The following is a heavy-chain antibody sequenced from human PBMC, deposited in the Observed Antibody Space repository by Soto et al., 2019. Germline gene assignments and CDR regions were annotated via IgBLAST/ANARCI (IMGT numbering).Heavy chain of an antibody. V-gene: IGHV4-39*01. CDR1: GGPISSSSYY. J-gene: IGHJ5*02. Sequence: LSLTCTVSGGPISSSSYYWGWIRQPPGKGLEWIGRIYYSGSTYYNPSLKSRVTISVDTSKNQFSLKLSSVTAADTAVYHCAGAAWSLELQGYNWFDPWGQGTLVTVSS. CDR3: AGAAWSLELQGYNWFDP. CDR2: IYYSGST. D-gene: IGHD1-7*01.